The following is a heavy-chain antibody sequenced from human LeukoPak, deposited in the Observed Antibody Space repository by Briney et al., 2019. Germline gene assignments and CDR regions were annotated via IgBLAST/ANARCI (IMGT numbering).Heavy chain of an antibody. Sequence: GGSLRLSCAASGFIFSTYWMTWVRQAPGKGLEWVANIKQDGSETYYVDPVKGRFTISRDNAKNSLYLQMHSLRAEDTAVYDCVREGTTVALFDYWGQGSLVTVSS. J-gene: IGHJ4*02. CDR3: VREGTTVALFDY. CDR1: GFIFSTYW. D-gene: IGHD6-19*01. V-gene: IGHV3-7*01. CDR2: IKQDGSET.